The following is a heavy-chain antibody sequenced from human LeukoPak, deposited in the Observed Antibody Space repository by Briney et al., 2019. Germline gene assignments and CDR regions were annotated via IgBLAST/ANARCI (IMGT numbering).Heavy chain of an antibody. J-gene: IGHJ6*03. CDR1: LGSLSSHY. V-gene: IGHV4-59*11. Sequence: SEGLSLTCMVSLGSLSSHYWCWLRLPPGKGLEGIGFIYYSGSTKYNPSLKSRVAISEDTSKNQFSLNLRSVAASDPAVYSSPGSTTEGDYYDSSGYNHRGYYYYYYYMDVWGKGTTVTVSS. D-gene: IGHD3-22*01. CDR3: PGSTTEGDYYDSSGYNHRGYYYYYYYMDV. CDR2: IYYSGST.